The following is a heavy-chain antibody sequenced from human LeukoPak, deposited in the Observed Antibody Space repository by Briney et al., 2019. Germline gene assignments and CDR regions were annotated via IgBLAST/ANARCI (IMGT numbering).Heavy chain of an antibody. CDR1: GFSFNVYA. CDR2: ILSDGSNE. CDR3: AIVPAVNFDY. Sequence: GGSLRLSCAGFSFNVYAMHWVRQAQGKGLEWVAFILSDGSNEKYADSVKGRFTISRDNSKNTLYLQMNSLRAEDTAVYYCAIVPAVNFDYWGQGTLVTVSS. D-gene: IGHD2-2*01. J-gene: IGHJ4*02. V-gene: IGHV3-30*02.